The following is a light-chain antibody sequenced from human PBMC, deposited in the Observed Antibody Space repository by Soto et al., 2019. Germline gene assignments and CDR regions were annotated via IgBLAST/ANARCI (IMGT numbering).Light chain of an antibody. CDR3: AAWDDSLVV. CDR1: SSNIGSAY. CDR2: RNN. Sequence: QSVLTQPPSASGTPGQTVTISGSGSSSNIGSAYIYWYQHLPGTAPKLLIYRNNQRPSGVPDRFSASKAGTSASLAISGLRSEDDADYYCAAWDDSLVVFGGGTKLTV. V-gene: IGLV1-47*01. J-gene: IGLJ2*01.